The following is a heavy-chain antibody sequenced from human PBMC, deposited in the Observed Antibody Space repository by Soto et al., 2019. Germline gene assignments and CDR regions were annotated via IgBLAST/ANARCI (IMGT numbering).Heavy chain of an antibody. D-gene: IGHD2-15*01. CDR1: GFTFSSYG. J-gene: IGHJ4*02. CDR3: ARGRGGNEPPNY. V-gene: IGHV3-33*01. Sequence: GGSLRLSCAASGFTFSSYGMHWVPQAPGKGLEWVAVIWYEGSNKYYADSVKGRFTISRDNSKNTLYLQMNSLRAEDTAVYYCARGRGGNEPPNYWGQGTLVTVSS. CDR2: IWYEGSNK.